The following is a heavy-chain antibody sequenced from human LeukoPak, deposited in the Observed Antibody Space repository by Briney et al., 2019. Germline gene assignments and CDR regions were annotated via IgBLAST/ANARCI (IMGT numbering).Heavy chain of an antibody. CDR3: ARGPNKSDGGNSGSACFDP. CDR1: GYTFTTYD. Sequence: GASVKVSCKASGYTFTTYDINWVRQATGQGLEWMGWMNPNSGNTGYAQKFQGRVTMTRNTSISTAYMELRSLRSEDTAVYYCARGPNKSDGGNSGSACFDPWGQGTLVTVSS. V-gene: IGHV1-8*01. CDR2: MNPNSGNT. J-gene: IGHJ5*02. D-gene: IGHD4-23*01.